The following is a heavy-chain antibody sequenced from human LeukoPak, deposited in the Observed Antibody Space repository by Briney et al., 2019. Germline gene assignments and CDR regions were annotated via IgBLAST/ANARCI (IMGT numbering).Heavy chain of an antibody. D-gene: IGHD5-24*01. V-gene: IGHV1-46*01. J-gene: IGHJ4*02. CDR1: GYTFTSYY. Sequence: ASVKVSCKASGYTFTSYYMHWVRQAPGQGLEWMGIINPSGGSTSYAQKFQGRVTMTRDMSTSTVYMELSSLRSEDTAVYYCASLRRDDDLYFDYWGQGTLVTVSS. CDR3: ASLRRDDDLYFDY. CDR2: INPSGGST.